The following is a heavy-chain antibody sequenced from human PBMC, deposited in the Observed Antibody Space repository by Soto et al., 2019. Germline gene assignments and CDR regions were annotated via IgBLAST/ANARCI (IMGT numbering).Heavy chain of an antibody. J-gene: IGHJ4*02. V-gene: IGHV3-23*01. CDR2: ISGSGGST. D-gene: IGHD2-15*01. CDR3: AKGERGIVVVVAARTSYFDY. Sequence: PGGSLRLSCAASGFTFSSYAMSWVRQAPGKGLEWVSAISGSGGSTYYADSVKGRFTISRDNSKNTLYLQMNSLRAEDTAVYYCAKGERGIVVVVAARTSYFDYWGQGTLVTVSS. CDR1: GFTFSSYA.